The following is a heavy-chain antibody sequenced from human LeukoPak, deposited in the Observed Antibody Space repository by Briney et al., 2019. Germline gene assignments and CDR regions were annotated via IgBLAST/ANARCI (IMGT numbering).Heavy chain of an antibody. CDR3: ARDWLRFRLLNNWFDP. Sequence: GRSLRLSCAASGFTFSSYGMHWVRQAPGKGLEWVAVIWYDGSNKYYADSVKGRFTISRDNSKNTLYLQMNSLRAEDTAVYSCARDWLRFRLLNNWFDPWGQGTLVTVSS. CDR2: IWYDGSNK. CDR1: GFTFSSYG. V-gene: IGHV3-33*01. J-gene: IGHJ5*02. D-gene: IGHD5-12*01.